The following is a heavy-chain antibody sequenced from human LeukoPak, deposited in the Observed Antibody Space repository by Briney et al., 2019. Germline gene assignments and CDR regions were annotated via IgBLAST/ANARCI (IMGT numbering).Heavy chain of an antibody. CDR3: TRVGAAGDFDY. V-gene: IGHV3-49*03. D-gene: IGHD3-10*01. CDR2: IRSKAYGGTT. Sequence: GSLRLSCTASGFTFGVYAMSWFRQAPGKGLEWVGFIRSKAYGGTTEYAASVKGRFTISRDDSKSIAYLQMNSLKTEDTAVYYCTRVGAAGDFDYWGQGTLVTVSS. J-gene: IGHJ4*02. CDR1: GFTFGVYA.